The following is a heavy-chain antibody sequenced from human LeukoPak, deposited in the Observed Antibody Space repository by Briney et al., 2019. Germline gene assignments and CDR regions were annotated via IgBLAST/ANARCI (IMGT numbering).Heavy chain of an antibody. CDR3: AKASSASPSCLNF. J-gene: IGHJ4*02. D-gene: IGHD2-2*01. V-gene: IGHV3-33*06. CDR1: GFTFSSYG. Sequence: GRSLRLSCAASGFTFSSYGMYWLRQAPGKGLEWVAVIWYDGSQKYYVASVKGRFTISRDNSKNTLYLQMNSLRAEDTAVYYCAKASSASPSCLNFWGQGTLVTVSS. CDR2: IWYDGSQK.